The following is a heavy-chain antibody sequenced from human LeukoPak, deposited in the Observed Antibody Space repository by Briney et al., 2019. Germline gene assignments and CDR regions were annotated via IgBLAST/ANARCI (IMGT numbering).Heavy chain of an antibody. Sequence: GGSLRLSCAASVFTVSNNYMGWVRQAPGYGLEWVSVIYKVGNTFYADFVKGRFTISRDNSKNTLYLQMNSLRAEDTALYYCARDILRGMDVWGQGTTVTVSS. J-gene: IGHJ6*02. CDR1: VFTVSNNY. D-gene: IGHD1-26*01. CDR2: IYKVGNT. CDR3: ARDILRGMDV. V-gene: IGHV3-66*01.